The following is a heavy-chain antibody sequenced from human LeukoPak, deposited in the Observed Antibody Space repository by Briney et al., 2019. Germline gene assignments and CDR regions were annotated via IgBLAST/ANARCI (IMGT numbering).Heavy chain of an antibody. V-gene: IGHV1-3*01. Sequence: ASVKVSFKASGYTFTSPGVSWVRQAPGQRLEWMGWINAGNGNTKYSQKFQGRVTITRDTSASTAYMELSSLRSEDTAVYYCARESGSYAGFDYWGQGTLVTVSS. CDR1: GYTFTSPG. J-gene: IGHJ4*02. CDR2: INAGNGNT. CDR3: ARESGSYAGFDY. D-gene: IGHD1-26*01.